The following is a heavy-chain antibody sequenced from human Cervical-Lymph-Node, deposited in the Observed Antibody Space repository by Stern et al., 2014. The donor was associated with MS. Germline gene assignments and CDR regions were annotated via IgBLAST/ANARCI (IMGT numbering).Heavy chain of an antibody. CDR3: ARAAVPVDY. J-gene: IGHJ4*02. Sequence: EVHLVESGGGLVQPGGSLRLSCAASGFTFSSYSMNWVRQAPGKGLEWVSYISSSSSTIYYADSVKGRFTISRDNAKNSLYLQMNSLRAEDTAVYYCARAAVPVDYWGQGTLVTVSS. V-gene: IGHV3-48*01. CDR2: ISSSSSTI. D-gene: IGHD6-19*01. CDR1: GFTFSSYS.